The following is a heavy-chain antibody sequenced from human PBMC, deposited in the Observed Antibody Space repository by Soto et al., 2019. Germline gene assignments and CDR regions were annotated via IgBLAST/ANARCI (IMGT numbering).Heavy chain of an antibody. Sequence: SETLSLTCAVYGGSFSGYYWSWIRQPPGKGLEWIGEINHSGSTNYNPSLKSRVTISVDTSKNQFSLKLSSVTAADTAVYYCARGTRRLKDYYYYYMDVWGKGTTVTVSS. D-gene: IGHD5-12*01. V-gene: IGHV4-34*01. CDR3: ARGTRRLKDYYYYYMDV. CDR1: GGSFSGYY. CDR2: INHSGST. J-gene: IGHJ6*03.